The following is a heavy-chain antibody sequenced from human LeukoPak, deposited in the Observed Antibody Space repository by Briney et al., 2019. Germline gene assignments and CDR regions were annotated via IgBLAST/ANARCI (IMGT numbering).Heavy chain of an antibody. J-gene: IGHJ4*02. CDR1: GFTFSSYA. Sequence: GGSLRLPCAASGFTFSSYAMHWVRQAPGKGLEWVAVISYDGSNKYYADSVKGRFTISRDNSKNTLYLQMNSLRAEDTAVYYCAKGPAVAGTDYWGQGTLVTVSS. V-gene: IGHV3-30-3*01. CDR2: ISYDGSNK. D-gene: IGHD6-19*01. CDR3: AKGPAVAGTDY.